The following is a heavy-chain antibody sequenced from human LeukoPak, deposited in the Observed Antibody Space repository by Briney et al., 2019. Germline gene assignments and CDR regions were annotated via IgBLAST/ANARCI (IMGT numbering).Heavy chain of an antibody. CDR1: GFTFSSYG. V-gene: IGHV3-30*03. CDR3: ARARYSSGWYDY. J-gene: IGHJ4*02. D-gene: IGHD6-19*01. Sequence: LAGGSLRLSCAASGFTFSSYGMHWVRQAPGKGLEWVAVISYDGSNKYYADSVKGRFTISRDNSKNTLYLQMNSLRAEDTAVYYCARARYSSGWYDYWGQGTLVTVSS. CDR2: ISYDGSNK.